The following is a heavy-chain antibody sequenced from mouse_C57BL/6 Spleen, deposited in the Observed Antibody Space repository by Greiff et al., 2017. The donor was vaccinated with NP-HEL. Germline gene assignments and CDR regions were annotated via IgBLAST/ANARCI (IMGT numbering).Heavy chain of an antibody. CDR1: GFTFSNYW. CDR3: TVDYDEDFDY. J-gene: IGHJ2*01. D-gene: IGHD2-4*01. CDR2: IRLKSDNYAT. Sequence: EVQGVESGGGLVQPGGSMKLSCVASGFTFSNYWMNWVRQSPEKGLEWVAQIRLKSDNYATHYAESVKGRFTISRDDSKSSVYLQMNNLRAEDTGIYYCTVDYDEDFDYWGQGTTLTVSS. V-gene: IGHV6-3*01.